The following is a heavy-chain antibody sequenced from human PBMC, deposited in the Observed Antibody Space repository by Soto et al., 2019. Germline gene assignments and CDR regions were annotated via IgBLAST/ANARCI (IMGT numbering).Heavy chain of an antibody. Sequence: GGFLRLSCAACGFTFSSYGMHWARQGPGKGLEWVAVIWYDGSNKVYADSVKGRFTISKDNSKNTLYLQMNSLRAEDTAVYYCARDLSGDYGALDTWGQGTMVTVSS. V-gene: IGHV3-33*01. CDR2: IWYDGSNK. D-gene: IGHD4-17*01. CDR3: ARDLSGDYGALDT. CDR1: GFTFSSYG. J-gene: IGHJ3*02.